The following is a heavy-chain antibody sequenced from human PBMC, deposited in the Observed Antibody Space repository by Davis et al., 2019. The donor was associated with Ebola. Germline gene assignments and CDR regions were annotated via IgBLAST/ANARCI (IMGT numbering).Heavy chain of an antibody. CDR1: GDSLSSNSAA. J-gene: IGHJ6*02. CDR3: ARGRAYYYGMDV. CDR2: TYYRSKWYN. V-gene: IGHV6-1*01. Sequence: SQTLSLTPAISGDSLSSNSAAWNWISQSPSRGLEWLGRTYYRSKWYNDYAVSVKSRITINPDTSKNQFSLQLNSVTPEDTAVYYCARGRAYYYGMDVWGQGTTVTVSS.